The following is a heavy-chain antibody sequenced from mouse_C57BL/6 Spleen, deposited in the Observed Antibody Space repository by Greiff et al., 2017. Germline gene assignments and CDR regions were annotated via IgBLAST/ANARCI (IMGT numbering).Heavy chain of an antibody. V-gene: IGHV1-81*01. Sequence: QFQLQQSGAELARPGASVKLSCKASGYTFTSYGISWVKQRTGQGLEWIGEIYPRSGNTYYNEKFKGKATLTADKSSSTAYMELRSLTSEDSAVYFCARGAYDYDVGAMDYWGQGTSVTVSS. CDR1: GYTFTSYG. CDR3: ARGAYDYDVGAMDY. D-gene: IGHD2-4*01. J-gene: IGHJ4*01. CDR2: IYPRSGNT.